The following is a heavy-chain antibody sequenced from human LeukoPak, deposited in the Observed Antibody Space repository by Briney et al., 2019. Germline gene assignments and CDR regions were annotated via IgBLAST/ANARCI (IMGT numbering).Heavy chain of an antibody. CDR3: AGDYGDLGS. J-gene: IGHJ4*02. CDR2: IGTHNGNT. D-gene: IGHD4-17*01. CDR1: GYTFTSYG. Sequence: ASVKVSCKTSGYTFTSYGVSWVRQAPGQGLEWMGWIGTHNGNTNYAQKFQGRVIMTTDTSTSTAYMELMSLRSDDTAVFYCAGDYGDLGSWGQGTLVTVSS. V-gene: IGHV1-18*01.